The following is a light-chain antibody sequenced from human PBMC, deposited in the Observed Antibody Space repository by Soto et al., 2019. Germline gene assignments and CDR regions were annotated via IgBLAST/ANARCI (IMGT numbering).Light chain of an antibody. CDR2: KAS. J-gene: IGKJ1*01. Sequence: DIQVTQSPSTLSASVGDRVIITCRASQSISGWLAWYQQKPGKAPNLLIYKASTLESGVPSRFSGSGSGTEFTLTISGLQPDDFATYYCQQYNNYGSWTFGQGTKVEIK. CDR3: QQYNNYGSWT. V-gene: IGKV1-5*03. CDR1: QSISGW.